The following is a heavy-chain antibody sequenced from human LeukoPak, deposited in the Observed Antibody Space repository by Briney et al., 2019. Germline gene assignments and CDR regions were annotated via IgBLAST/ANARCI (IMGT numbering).Heavy chain of an antibody. CDR1: GFTFSSYS. J-gene: IGHJ3*02. D-gene: IGHD2-15*01. CDR2: ISSSSSYI. CDR3: ARDLRGYCSGGSCLPGAFDI. V-gene: IGHV3-21*01. Sequence: GGSLRLSCVVSGFTFSSYSMNWVRQAPGKGLEWVSSISSSSSYIYYADSVKGRFTISRDNAKNSLYLQMNSLRAEDTAVYYCARDLRGYCSGGSCLPGAFDIWGQGTMVTVSS.